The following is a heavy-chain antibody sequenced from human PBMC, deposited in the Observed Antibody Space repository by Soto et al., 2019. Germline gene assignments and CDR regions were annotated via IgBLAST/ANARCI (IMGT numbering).Heavy chain of an antibody. CDR3: AREPDILTGFHQGYYYYGMDV. Sequence: SETLSLTCTVSGGSISSYYWSWIRQPAGKGLEWIGRIYTSGSTNYNPSLKSRVTMSVDTSKNQFSLKLSSVTAADTAVYYCAREPDILTGFHQGYYYYGMDVWGQGTTVTVSS. CDR1: GGSISSYY. V-gene: IGHV4-4*07. CDR2: IYTSGST. D-gene: IGHD3-9*01. J-gene: IGHJ6*02.